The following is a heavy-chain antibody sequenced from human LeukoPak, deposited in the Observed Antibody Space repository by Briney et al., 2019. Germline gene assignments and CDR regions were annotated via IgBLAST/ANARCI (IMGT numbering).Heavy chain of an antibody. Sequence: PGGSLRLSCAASGFTFSSYAMSWVRQAPGKGLEWVSAISGSGGSTYYADSVKGRFTISRDNSKNTLYLQMNSLRAEDTAVYYCATHTAMDDYFDYWGQGTLVTVSS. V-gene: IGHV3-23*01. J-gene: IGHJ4*02. D-gene: IGHD5-18*01. CDR1: GFTFSSYA. CDR3: ATHTAMDDYFDY. CDR2: ISGSGGST.